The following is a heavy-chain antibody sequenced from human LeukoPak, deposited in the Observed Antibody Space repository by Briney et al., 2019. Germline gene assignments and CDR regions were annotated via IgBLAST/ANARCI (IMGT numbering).Heavy chain of an antibody. V-gene: IGHV1-2*02. CDR2: INPNSGGT. CDR1: GYTFTGYH. Sequence: GASVKVSCKASGYTFTGYHMHWVRQAPGQGLEWMGWINPNSGGTNYAQKFQGRVTMTRDTSISTAYMELSRLRSDDTAVYYCARDHCSSTSCYTLLDYWGQGTLVTVSS. J-gene: IGHJ4*02. D-gene: IGHD2-2*02. CDR3: ARDHCSSTSCYTLLDY.